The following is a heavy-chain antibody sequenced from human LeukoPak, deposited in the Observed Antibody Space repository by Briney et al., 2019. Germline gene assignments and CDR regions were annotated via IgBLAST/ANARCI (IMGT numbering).Heavy chain of an antibody. V-gene: IGHV3-30*02. Sequence: PGGSLRLSCAASGFTFSSYGMSWVRQAPGKGLEWVAFVRYDGSNKYYADSVKGRFTISRDNSKNTLYLQMNSLRVEDTAVYYCARGGAARPDFWGQGTLVTVSS. CDR1: GFTFSSYG. CDR2: VRYDGSNK. CDR3: ARGGAARPDF. D-gene: IGHD6-6*01. J-gene: IGHJ4*02.